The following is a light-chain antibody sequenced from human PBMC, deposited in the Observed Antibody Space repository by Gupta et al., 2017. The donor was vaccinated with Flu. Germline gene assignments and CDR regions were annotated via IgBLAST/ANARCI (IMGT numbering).Light chain of an antibody. CDR3: QQYQSWPLT. CDR2: AAS. Sequence: ETVMTQSPATLSVSPGERVTLPCRASQSVNDNLAWYQQKPGQVPRLLIYAASTRATGIPARFSGSGSGTEFTLAVGSLQSEDFAVYYCQQYQSWPLTFGPGTKVDVK. J-gene: IGKJ3*01. CDR1: QSVNDN. V-gene: IGKV3D-15*01.